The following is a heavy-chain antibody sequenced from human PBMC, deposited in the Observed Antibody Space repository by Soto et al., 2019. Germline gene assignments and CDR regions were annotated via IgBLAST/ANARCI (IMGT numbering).Heavy chain of an antibody. D-gene: IGHD3-10*01. V-gene: IGHV3-48*01. CDR3: GRGTTMVRGVLRYYYYYMDV. CDR2: ISSSSSTI. Sequence: SLRLSCAASGFTFSSYSMNWVRQAPGKGLEWVSYISSSSSTIYYADSVKGRFTISRDNAKNSLYLQMNSLRAEDTAVYYCGRGTTMVRGVLRYYYYYMDVWGKGTTVTVSS. CDR1: GFTFSSYS. J-gene: IGHJ6*03.